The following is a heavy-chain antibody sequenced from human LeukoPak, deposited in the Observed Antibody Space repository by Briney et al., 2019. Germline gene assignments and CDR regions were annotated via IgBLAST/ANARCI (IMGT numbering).Heavy chain of an antibody. Sequence: GRSLRLSCAASGFTFSSYGMRSVRQAPGKGLEWVAVIWYDGSNKYYADSVKGRFTISRDNSKNTLYLQMNSLRAEDAAVYYCARDVRRGWELLYYFDYWGQGTLVTVSS. CDR1: GFTFSSYG. CDR2: IWYDGSNK. D-gene: IGHD1-26*01. V-gene: IGHV3-33*01. CDR3: ARDVRRGWELLYYFDY. J-gene: IGHJ4*02.